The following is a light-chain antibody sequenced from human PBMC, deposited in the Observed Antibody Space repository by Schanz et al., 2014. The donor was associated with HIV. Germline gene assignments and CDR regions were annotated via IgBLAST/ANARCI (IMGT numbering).Light chain of an antibody. J-gene: IGLJ2*01. CDR3: SSHAGRSSFVV. CDR1: NSDVGGYDH. Sequence: QSALTQPASVSGSPGQSITISCTGTNSDVGGYDHVSWYQQHPGKAPKLIIYDVNYRPSGSSNRFSGSKSGNTASLTISGLQAEDEADYYCSSHAGRSSFVVFGGGTKLTVL. V-gene: IGLV2-14*01. CDR2: DVN.